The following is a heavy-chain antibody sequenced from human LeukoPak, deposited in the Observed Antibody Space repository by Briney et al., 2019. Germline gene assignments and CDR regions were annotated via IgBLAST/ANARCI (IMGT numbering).Heavy chain of an antibody. Sequence: SETLSLTCAVYGGSFSGYYWSWIRQPPGKGLEWIGEINHSGSTNYNPSLKSRVTISVDTSKNQFSLKLSSVTAADTAVYYCARDRRYSYGKPFGYWGQGTLVTVSS. J-gene: IGHJ4*02. CDR1: GGSFSGYY. D-gene: IGHD5-18*01. CDR2: INHSGST. V-gene: IGHV4-34*01. CDR3: ARDRRYSYGKPFGY.